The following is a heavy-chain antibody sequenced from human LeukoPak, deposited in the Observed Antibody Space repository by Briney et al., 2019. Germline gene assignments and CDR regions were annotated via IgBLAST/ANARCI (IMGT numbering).Heavy chain of an antibody. D-gene: IGHD3-10*01. J-gene: IGHJ4*02. Sequence: GGSLRLSCAASGFTFSSYWMSWVRQAPGKGLEWVSAVSGDGANTYYTDSVKGRFTTSKDNSKSTLSLQMNSLRAEDTAIYYCAKDLGAGGGSVFNYWGQGALVTVSS. CDR2: VSGDGANT. CDR1: GFTFSSYW. V-gene: IGHV3-23*01. CDR3: AKDLGAGGGSVFNY.